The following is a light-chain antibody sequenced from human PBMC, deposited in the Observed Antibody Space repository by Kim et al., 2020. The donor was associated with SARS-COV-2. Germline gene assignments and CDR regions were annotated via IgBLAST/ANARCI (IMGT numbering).Light chain of an antibody. CDR1: SSNIGAGYD. V-gene: IGLV1-40*01. Sequence: RVTISCTGRSSNIGAGYDIHWCEQLPGTDPKLLINGNSNRPSGVPDRFSGSKSGTSASLAITGLQAEDEADYYCQSYDSSLSGSVFGGGTQLTVL. CDR3: QSYDSSLSGSV. CDR2: GNS. J-gene: IGLJ2*01.